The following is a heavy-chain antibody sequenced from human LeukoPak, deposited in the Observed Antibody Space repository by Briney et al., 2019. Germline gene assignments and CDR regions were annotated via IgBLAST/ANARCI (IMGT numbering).Heavy chain of an antibody. CDR1: GGTFSSYA. V-gene: IGHV1-69*04. D-gene: IGHD1-1*01. CDR2: IIPILGIA. J-gene: IGHJ4*02. Sequence: SVKVSCKASGGTFSSYAISWVRQAPGQGLEWMGRIIPILGIANYAQKFQGRVTITADKSTSTAYMELSSLRSEDTAVYYCASSDDRTTGTTGYYFDYWGQGTLVTVSS. CDR3: ASSDDRTTGTTGYYFDY.